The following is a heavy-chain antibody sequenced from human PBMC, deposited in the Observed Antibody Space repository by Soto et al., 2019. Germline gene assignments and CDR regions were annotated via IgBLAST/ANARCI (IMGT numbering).Heavy chain of an antibody. CDR2: IWYDGNTK. D-gene: IGHD6-19*01. J-gene: IGHJ6*02. CDR1: GFTFNSYG. V-gene: IGHV3-33*01. Sequence: QIQLVESGGGVVQPGRSLRLSCTASGFTFNSYGFNWVRQAPGKGLEWVAVIWYDGNTKYYADSVKGRFTISRDNLRSPVYPQMNRPAAEDQAGYFCSRPLVAPVAGPYYYGMDVWGQGTTVTVSS. CDR3: SRPLVAPVAGPYYYGMDV.